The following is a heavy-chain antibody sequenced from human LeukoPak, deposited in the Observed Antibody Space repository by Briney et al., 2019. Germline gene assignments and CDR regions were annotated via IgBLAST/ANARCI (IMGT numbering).Heavy chain of an antibody. CDR1: GFTFSSYA. J-gene: IGHJ5*02. CDR3: ARDSRRFTMVRGVIITNWFDP. D-gene: IGHD3-10*01. Sequence: GGSLRLSCAASGFTFSSYAMSRVRQAPGKGLEWVSSISSSSSYIYYADSVKGRFTISRDNAKNSLYLQMNSLRAEDTAVYYCARDSRRFTMVRGVIITNWFDPWGQGTLVTVSS. V-gene: IGHV3-21*01. CDR2: ISSSSSYI.